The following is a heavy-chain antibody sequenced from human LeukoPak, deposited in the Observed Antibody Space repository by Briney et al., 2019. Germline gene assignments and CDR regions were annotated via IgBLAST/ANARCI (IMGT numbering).Heavy chain of an antibody. V-gene: IGHV4-39*01. CDR2: VYYSGST. J-gene: IGHJ5*02. Sequence: PETLSLTCTVSGGSITSSSYYWGWIRQPPGKGLEWIGSVYYSGSTYYNPSLKSRVTISVDTSKNQFSLKLSSVTAADTAVYYCARHRKDRPSITIFGVANQKNWFDPWGQGTLVTVSS. D-gene: IGHD3-3*01. CDR3: ARHRKDRPSITIFGVANQKNWFDP. CDR1: GGSITSSSYY.